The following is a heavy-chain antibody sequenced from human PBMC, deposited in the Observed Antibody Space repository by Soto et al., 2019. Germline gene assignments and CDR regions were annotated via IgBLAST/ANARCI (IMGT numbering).Heavy chain of an antibody. V-gene: IGHV3-30*18. CDR2: ISYDGSNK. D-gene: IGHD2-21*02. CDR1: GFTFSSHA. CDR3: AKIVVVTAQYFDY. J-gene: IGHJ4*02. Sequence: PGGSLRLSCAASGFTFSSHAMHWVRQAPGKGLEWVAVISYDGSNKYYADSVKGRFTISRDNSKNTLYLQMNSLRAEDTAVYYCAKIVVVTAQYFDYWGQETLVTVS.